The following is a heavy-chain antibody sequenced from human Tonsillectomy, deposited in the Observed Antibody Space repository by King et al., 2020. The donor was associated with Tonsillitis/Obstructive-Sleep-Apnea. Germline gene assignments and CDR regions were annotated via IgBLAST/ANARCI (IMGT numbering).Heavy chain of an antibody. CDR2: ISGSGGST. V-gene: IGHV3-23*04. CDR3: AKDLWGESSGSLNY. J-gene: IGHJ4*02. Sequence: QLVQSGGGLVQPGGSLRLSCAASGFAFSSYAMSWVRQAPGKGLEWVSAISGSGGSTYYADSVKGRFTISRDYSKNTLYLQMNSLRAEDTAVYYCAKDLWGESSGSLNYWGQGTLVTVSS. CDR1: GFAFSSYA. D-gene: IGHD3-10*01.